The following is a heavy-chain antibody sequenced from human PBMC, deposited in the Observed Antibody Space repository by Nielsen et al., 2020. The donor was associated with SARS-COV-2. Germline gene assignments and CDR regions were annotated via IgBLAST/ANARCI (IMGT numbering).Heavy chain of an antibody. J-gene: IGHJ6*02. Sequence: RQAPGKGLEWIGEINHSGSTNYNPSLKSRVTISVDTSKNQFSLKLSSVTAADTAVYYCARGRRYCSSTSCAILYYYYYGMDVWGQGTTVTVSS. CDR3: ARGRRYCSSTSCAILYYYYYGMDV. CDR2: INHSGST. V-gene: IGHV4-34*01. D-gene: IGHD2-2*01.